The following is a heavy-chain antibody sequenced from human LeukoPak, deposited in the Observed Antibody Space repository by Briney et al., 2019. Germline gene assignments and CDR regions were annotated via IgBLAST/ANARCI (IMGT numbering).Heavy chain of an antibody. J-gene: IGHJ4*02. V-gene: IGHV3-30*02. D-gene: IGHD1-14*01. Sequence: PGGSLRLSCAASGFTFSSYGMHWVRQAPGKGLEWVAFIRYDGSNKYYADSVKGRFTISRDNSKNTLYLQMNSLRAEDTAVYYCANSVGTDPTDRYFDYWGQGTLVTVSS. CDR3: ANSVGTDPTDRYFDY. CDR1: GFTFSSYG. CDR2: IRYDGSNK.